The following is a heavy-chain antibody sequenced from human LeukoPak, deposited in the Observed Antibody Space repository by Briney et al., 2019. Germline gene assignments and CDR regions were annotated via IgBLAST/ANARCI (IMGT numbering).Heavy chain of an antibody. Sequence: GGSLRLSCAASGFTFNSYWMGWVRRAPGKGLEWVANIKQDGSQKYYVDSVKGRFTISRDNTKNSLFLQMNSLRAEDTAVYYCARDREVALFYFDYWGQGTLVTVSS. J-gene: IGHJ4*02. CDR1: GFTFNSYW. V-gene: IGHV3-7*01. CDR3: ARDREVALFYFDY. CDR2: IKQDGSQK. D-gene: IGHD3-10*01.